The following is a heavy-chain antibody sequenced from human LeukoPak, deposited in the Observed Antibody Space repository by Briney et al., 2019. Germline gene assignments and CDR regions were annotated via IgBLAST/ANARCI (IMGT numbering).Heavy chain of an antibody. CDR1: GGSISSYY. Sequence: SETLSLTCTVSGGSISSYYWSWIRQPAGKGLEWIGRIYTSGSTNYNPSLKSRVTKSVDTSKNQFSLKLSSVTAADTAVYYCARVSVVVTAFDIWGQGTMVTVSS. V-gene: IGHV4-4*07. CDR3: ARVSVVVTAFDI. J-gene: IGHJ3*02. D-gene: IGHD2-15*01. CDR2: IYTSGST.